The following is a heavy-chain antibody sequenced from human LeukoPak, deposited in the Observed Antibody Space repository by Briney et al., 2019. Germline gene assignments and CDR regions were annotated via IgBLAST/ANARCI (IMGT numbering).Heavy chain of an antibody. Sequence: SQTLSLTCGVSGTSVSVKSASWNWIRQSPSSGLEWLGRTYYRSKWFTDYAVSVRGRVTINADTANNQFSLQLCAVTPEDTALYYCTRDSGSYYGHFDSWGQGTLVTVSS. V-gene: IGHV6-1*01. CDR1: GTSVSVKSAS. D-gene: IGHD1-26*01. CDR2: TYYRSKWFT. J-gene: IGHJ4*02. CDR3: TRDSGSYYGHFDS.